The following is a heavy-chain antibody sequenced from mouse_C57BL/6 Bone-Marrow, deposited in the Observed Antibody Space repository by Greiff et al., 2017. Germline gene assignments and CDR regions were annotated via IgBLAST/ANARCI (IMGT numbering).Heavy chain of an antibody. V-gene: IGHV1-53*01. D-gene: IGHD2-2*01. Sequence: QVQLQQPGTELVKPGASVKLSCKASGYTFTSYWMHWVKQRPGQGLEWIGNINPSNGGTNYNEKFKSKATLTVDKSSSTDYMQLSSLTSEDSAVYYCARLYTMVTTEAWFAYWGQGTLVTVSA. CDR3: ARLYTMVTTEAWFAY. CDR1: GYTFTSYW. CDR2: INPSNGGT. J-gene: IGHJ3*01.